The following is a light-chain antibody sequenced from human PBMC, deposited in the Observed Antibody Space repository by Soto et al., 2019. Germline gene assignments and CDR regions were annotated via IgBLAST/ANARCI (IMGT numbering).Light chain of an antibody. CDR3: MQALQRAT. CDR1: QSLLHSNGYNY. CDR2: LGS. Sequence: DIVMTQSPLSLPVTPGEPASISCRSSQSLLHSNGYNYLDWYLQKPGQSPQLLIYLGSNRASGVPDRFSGSGSGTDFTLKISRVEAEDVGVYYFMQALQRATLGGGTKV. J-gene: IGKJ4*01. V-gene: IGKV2-28*01.